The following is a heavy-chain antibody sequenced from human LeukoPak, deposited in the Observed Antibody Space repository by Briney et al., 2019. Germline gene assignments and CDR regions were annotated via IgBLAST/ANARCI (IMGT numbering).Heavy chain of an antibody. D-gene: IGHD1-7*01. CDR3: ARWEIRGTARKLDY. CDR2: ISSSSSYI. Sequence: GGSLRLSCAASGFTFSSYSMNWVRQAPGKGLEWVSSISSSSSYIYYADSVKGRFTISRDNAKNSMYLQMNSLRAEDTAVYYRARWEIRGTARKLDYWGQGTLVTVSS. CDR1: GFTFSSYS. J-gene: IGHJ4*02. V-gene: IGHV3-21*01.